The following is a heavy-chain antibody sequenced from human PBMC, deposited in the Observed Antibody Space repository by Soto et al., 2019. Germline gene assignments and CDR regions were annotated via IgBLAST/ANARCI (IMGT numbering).Heavy chain of an antibody. CDR3: ARWNYLDY. D-gene: IGHD2-15*01. J-gene: IGHJ4*02. V-gene: IGHV3-23*01. CDR1: GFSFSSYA. CDR2: ISGSDGKT. Sequence: EVQLLESGGGLVQPGGSLRLSCAASGFSFSSYAMSWVRQAPGKGLEWVSTISGSDGKTFYADSVMGRFSISRATSDNTLYLQMNSLRADDTAIYYCARWNYLDYWGQGARVTVSS.